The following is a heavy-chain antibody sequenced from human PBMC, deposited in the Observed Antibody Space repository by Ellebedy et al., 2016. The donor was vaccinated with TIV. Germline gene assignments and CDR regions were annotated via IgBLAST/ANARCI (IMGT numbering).Heavy chain of an antibody. CDR1: DSSISDYY. J-gene: IGHJ6*02. CDR3: AGGSYTPYGMDV. D-gene: IGHD3-10*01. V-gene: IGHV4-59*01. Sequence: SETLSLTCSVSDSSISDYYWNWIRQPPGKGLEWIGYSYYIGTTNYNPSLKSRVTISEDTSKNQFSLRLTSVTAADTAVYYCAGGSYTPYGMDVWGRGTTVIVSS. CDR2: SYYIGTT.